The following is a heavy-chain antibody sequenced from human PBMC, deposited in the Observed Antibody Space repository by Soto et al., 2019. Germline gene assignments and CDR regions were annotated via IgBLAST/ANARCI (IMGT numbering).Heavy chain of an antibody. Sequence: SQTLSLTCVISGGSVSSNSAAWNWIRQSPSRGLEWLGRTYHRSKWYNDYALSLRGRISVNPDTSRNQFSLQMNSVTPEDTALYYCARCTGDPRGDALYIWSQGTVVTVSS. V-gene: IGHV6-1*01. D-gene: IGHD1-1*01. J-gene: IGHJ3*02. CDR1: GGSVSSNSAA. CDR2: TYHRSKWYN. CDR3: ARCTGDPRGDALYI.